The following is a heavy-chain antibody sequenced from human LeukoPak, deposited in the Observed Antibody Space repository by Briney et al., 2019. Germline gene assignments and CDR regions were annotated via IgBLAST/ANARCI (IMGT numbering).Heavy chain of an antibody. CDR3: ARLGFYGGLDH. CDR2: MNPNSGDT. V-gene: IGHV1-8*02. D-gene: IGHD4-23*01. J-gene: IGHJ4*02. CDR1: GYTFSAYD. Sequence: ASVKVSCKASGYTFSAYDINWVRQVPGQGLEWVGYMNPNSGDTGYSQKFQGRVTMTRTTSTDTAYMDLSSLRSEDTAFYYCARLGFYGGLDHWGQGTLVTVSS.